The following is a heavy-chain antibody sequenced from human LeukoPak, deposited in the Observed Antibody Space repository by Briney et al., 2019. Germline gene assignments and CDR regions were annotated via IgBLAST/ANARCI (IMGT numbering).Heavy chain of an antibody. CDR3: ARQAAGAISHY. CDR2: VYSSGST. D-gene: IGHD3-3*01. J-gene: IGHJ4*02. Sequence: KSSETLSLTCTVSGGSISKSGYSWGWIRQPPGKGLEWIGNVYSSGSTFYNPSLKSRVTISVDTSKNQFSLKLSSVTAADTAVYYCARQAAGAISHYWGQGTLVTVSS. CDR1: GGSISKSGYS. V-gene: IGHV4-39*07.